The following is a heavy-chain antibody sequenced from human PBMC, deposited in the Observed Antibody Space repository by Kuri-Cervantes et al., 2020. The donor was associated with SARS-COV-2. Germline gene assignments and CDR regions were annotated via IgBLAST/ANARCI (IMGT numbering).Heavy chain of an antibody. J-gene: IGHJ3*02. Sequence: ASVKVSCKASGYTFTSYDINWVRQATGQGPEWMGWINPISGGTKYAQNFQGRVTMTRDTSISTVYMELSRLTTDDTAIFYCVRFRYSDTSRNASDIWGQGTVVTVSS. D-gene: IGHD3-22*01. CDR1: GYTFTSYD. CDR2: INPISGGT. V-gene: IGHV1-2*02. CDR3: VRFRYSDTSRNASDI.